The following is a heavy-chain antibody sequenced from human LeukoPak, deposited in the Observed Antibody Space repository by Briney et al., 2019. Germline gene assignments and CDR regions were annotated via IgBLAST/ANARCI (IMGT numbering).Heavy chain of an antibody. CDR2: INPNSGGT. Sequence: ASVKVSCKASGYTFTGYYMHWVRQAPGQGLEWMGWINPNSGGTNYAQKFQGRVTMTRDTSISTAYMELSRLRSDDTAVYYCAIPRGASGSYYLIGEYFDYWGQGTLVTVSS. J-gene: IGHJ4*02. CDR3: AIPRGASGSYYLIGEYFDY. CDR1: GYTFTGYY. D-gene: IGHD1-26*01. V-gene: IGHV1-2*02.